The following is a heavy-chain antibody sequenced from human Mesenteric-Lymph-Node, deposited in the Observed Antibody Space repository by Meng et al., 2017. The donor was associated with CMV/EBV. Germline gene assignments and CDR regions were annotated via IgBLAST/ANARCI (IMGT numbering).Heavy chain of an antibody. CDR2: IYSDGSST. CDR3: AKDNEGRYCTNGVCYRGGWFDP. D-gene: IGHD2-8*01. Sequence: YGMQRVRQAPGKGLEWVSVIYSDGSSTYYADSVKGRFTISRDNSKNTLYLQMNSLRAEDTAVYFCAKDNEGRYCTNGVCYRGGWFDPWGQGTLVTVSS. J-gene: IGHJ5*02. CDR1: YG. V-gene: IGHV3-23*03.